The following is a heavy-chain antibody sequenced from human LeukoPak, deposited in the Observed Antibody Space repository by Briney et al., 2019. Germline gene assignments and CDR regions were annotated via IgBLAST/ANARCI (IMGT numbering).Heavy chain of an antibody. CDR2: VSHSVSSI. J-gene: IGHJ4*02. CDR1: GFTFSNYL. Sequence: GGSLRLSCVASGFTFSNYLMNWVRQAPGKGLEWVSGVSHSVSSIYYADSVKGRFTISRHNSKTTLYLQIDRLRVEDTAVYSCAMALDYLGQGTLVTVSS. CDR3: AMALDY. V-gene: IGHV3-23*01.